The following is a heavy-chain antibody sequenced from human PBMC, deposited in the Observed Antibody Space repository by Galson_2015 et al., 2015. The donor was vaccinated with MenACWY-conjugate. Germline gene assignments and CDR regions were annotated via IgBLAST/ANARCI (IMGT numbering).Heavy chain of an antibody. D-gene: IGHD1-26*01. CDR3: ARQSSGSYFDY. CDR1: GYTFTSYA. CDR2: INAGNGNT. J-gene: IGHJ4*02. V-gene: IGHV1-3*01. Sequence: SCKASGYTFTSYAMHWVRQAPGQRLEWMGWINAGNGNTKYSQKFQGRVTITRDTSASTAYMELSSLRSEDTAVYYCARQSSGSYFDYWGQGTLVTVSS.